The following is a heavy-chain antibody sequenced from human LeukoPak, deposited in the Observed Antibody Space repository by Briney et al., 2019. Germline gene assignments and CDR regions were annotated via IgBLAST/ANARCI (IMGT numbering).Heavy chain of an antibody. V-gene: IGHV3-11*04. CDR3: TIDKRPSGSSTDDAFDI. J-gene: IGHJ3*02. CDR2: ISSSGSPI. Sequence: PRGSLRLSCAASGFTFSDYYMSWIRQAPGKGLEWVSYISSSGSPIYYADSVEGRFTISRDNAKNSLFLQMSSLRAEDTAVYYCTIDKRPSGSSTDDAFDIWGQGTVVTVSS. CDR1: GFTFSDYY. D-gene: IGHD1-26*01.